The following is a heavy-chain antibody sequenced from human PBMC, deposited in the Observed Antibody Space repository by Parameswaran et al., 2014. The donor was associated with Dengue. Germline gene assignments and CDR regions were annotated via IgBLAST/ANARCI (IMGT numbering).Heavy chain of an antibody. Sequence: VRQAPGKGLEWVSAISGSGGSTYYADSVKGRFTISRDNSKNTLYLQMNSLRAEDTAVYYCAKDIHFLEWLSTHDYWGQGTLVTVSS. CDR2: ISGSGGST. V-gene: IGHV3-23*01. D-gene: IGHD3-3*01. CDR3: AKDIHFLEWLSTHDY. J-gene: IGHJ4*02.